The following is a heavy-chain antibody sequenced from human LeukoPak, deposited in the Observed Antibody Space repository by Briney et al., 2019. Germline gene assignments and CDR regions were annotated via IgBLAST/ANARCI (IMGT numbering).Heavy chain of an antibody. D-gene: IGHD5-18*01. J-gene: IGHJ4*02. V-gene: IGHV1-69*13. CDR2: IIPIFGTA. CDR3: ARSPPSGYGTPWYFDY. CDR1: GGTFNNYA. Sequence: EASVKVSCKASGGTFNNYAISWVRQAPGQGLEWMGGIIPIFGTANYAQKFRGRVTITADELTSTAYMELSSLRSEDTAVYYCARSPPSGYGTPWYFDYWGQGTLVTVSS.